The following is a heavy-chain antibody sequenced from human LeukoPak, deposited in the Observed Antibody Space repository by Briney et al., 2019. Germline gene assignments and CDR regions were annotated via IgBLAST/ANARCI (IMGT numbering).Heavy chain of an antibody. CDR1: GGSISSGGYS. CDR3: ARKGDVDTAMAGEFDY. J-gene: IGHJ4*02. V-gene: IGHV4-30-2*01. Sequence: PSETLSLTCAVSGGSISSGGYSWSWIRQPPGKGLEWIGYIYHSGSTYYNPSLKSRVTISVDRSKNQFSLKLSSVIAADTAVYYCARKGDVDTAMAGEFDYWGQGTLVTVSS. CDR2: IYHSGST. D-gene: IGHD5-18*01.